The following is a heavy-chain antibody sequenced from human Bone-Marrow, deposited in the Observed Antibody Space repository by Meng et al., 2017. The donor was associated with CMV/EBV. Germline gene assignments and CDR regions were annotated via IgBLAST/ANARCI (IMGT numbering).Heavy chain of an antibody. J-gene: IGHJ5*02. CDR2: ISAYNGNT. Sequence: ASVKVSCKASGYTFTSYGISWVRQAPGQGLEWMGWISAYNGNTNYAQKLQGRVTMTTDTSTSTAYMELRSLRSDDTAVYYCARALPYYYGSGSYGPFDPWGQGTLVTFSS. D-gene: IGHD3-10*01. CDR3: ARALPYYYGSGSYGPFDP. V-gene: IGHV1-18*01. CDR1: GYTFTSYG.